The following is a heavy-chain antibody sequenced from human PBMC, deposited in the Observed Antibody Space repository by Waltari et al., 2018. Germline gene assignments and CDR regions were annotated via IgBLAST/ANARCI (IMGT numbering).Heavy chain of an antibody. Sequence: QVQLQESGPGLVKPSETLSLTCTVYGGSISSHYWSWIRQPPGKGLEWIGYIYYSGSTNYNPSLKSRVTISVDTSKNQFSLKLSSVTAADTAVYYCARGLGEVTQFFDYWGQGTLVTVSS. J-gene: IGHJ4*02. CDR3: ARGLGEVTQFFDY. CDR2: IYYSGST. CDR1: GGSISSHY. V-gene: IGHV4-59*11. D-gene: IGHD3-10*01.